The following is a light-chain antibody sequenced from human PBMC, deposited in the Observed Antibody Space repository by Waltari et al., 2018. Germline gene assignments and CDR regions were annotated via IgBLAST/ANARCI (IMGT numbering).Light chain of an antibody. J-gene: IGKJ1*01. CDR1: QSVLYSSNNKNY. CDR3: QQYYSTPRT. CDR2: WAS. V-gene: IGKV4-1*01. Sequence: DIVMTQSPDSLAVSLGERATINCKSSQSVLYSSNNKNYLDWYKQKPGQPPKLLIYWASTRESRVPDRFSGSGSGTDFTLTISSLQAEDVAVYYCQQYYSTPRTFGQGTKVEIK.